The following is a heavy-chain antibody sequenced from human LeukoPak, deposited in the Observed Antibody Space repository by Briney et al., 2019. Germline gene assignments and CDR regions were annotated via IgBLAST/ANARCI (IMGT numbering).Heavy chain of an antibody. CDR2: IVVGSGNT. CDR3: AAGGSGSYYIDY. J-gene: IGHJ4*02. CDR1: GFTFTSSA. Sequence: ASVKVSCKASGFTFTSSAMQWVRQARGQRLEWIGWIVVGSGNTNYAQKFQERVTITRDMSTSTAYMELSSLRSEDTAVYYCAAGGSGSYYIDYWGQGTLVTVPS. D-gene: IGHD1-26*01. V-gene: IGHV1-58*02.